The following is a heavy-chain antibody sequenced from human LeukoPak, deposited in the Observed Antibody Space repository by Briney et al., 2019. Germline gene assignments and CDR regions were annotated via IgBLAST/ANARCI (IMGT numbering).Heavy chain of an antibody. V-gene: IGHV1-2*02. CDR2: INPNSGGT. CDR1: GYTFTGYY. J-gene: IGHJ5*02. D-gene: IGHD3-3*01. CDR3: ARGDYDFWSGYPNLYNWFDP. Sequence: ASVKVSCKASGYTFTGYYMHWVRQAPGQGLEWMGWINPNSGGTNYAQKFQGRVTMTRDTSISTAYMELSRLRSDDTAVYYCARGDYDFWSGYPNLYNWFDPWGQGTLVTVSS.